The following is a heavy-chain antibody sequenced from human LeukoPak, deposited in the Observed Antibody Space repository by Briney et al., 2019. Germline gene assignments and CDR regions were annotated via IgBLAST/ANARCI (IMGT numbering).Heavy chain of an antibody. D-gene: IGHD5/OR15-5a*01. CDR3: ARRGFLRGPDVVNPFDY. V-gene: IGHV4-59*08. Sequence: PSETLSLTCTVSGGSISSYYWSWIRQPPGKGLEWIGYMYYNERTNYNPSLKSRVTISVDTSKNQFSLRLSSVTAADTAVYYCARRGFLRGPDVVNPFDYWGQGTLVTVSS. CDR2: MYYNERT. CDR1: GGSISSYY. J-gene: IGHJ4*02.